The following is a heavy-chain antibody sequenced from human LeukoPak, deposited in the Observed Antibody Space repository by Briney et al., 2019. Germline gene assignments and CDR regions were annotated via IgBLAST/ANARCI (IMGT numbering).Heavy chain of an antibody. CDR1: GFSLSTSGVG. D-gene: IGHD3-22*01. V-gene: IGHV2-5*01. CDR2: IYWNDDK. J-gene: IGHJ4*02. Sequence: SGPTLAKPTQTLTLTCTFSGFSLSTSGVGVGWIRQPPGKALEWHALIYWNDDKRYSPSPKSRLTITTDITKNQVTLTMNNMDPVYTAAYYFAHRSSDDSNGYYFDSWGQGTLVTVSS. CDR3: AHRSSDDSNGYYFDS.